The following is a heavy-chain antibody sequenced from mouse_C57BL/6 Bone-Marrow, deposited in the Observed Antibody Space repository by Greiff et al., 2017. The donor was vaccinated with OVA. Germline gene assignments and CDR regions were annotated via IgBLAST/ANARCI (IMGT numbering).Heavy chain of an antibody. CDR2: IDPSDSYT. Sequence: VQPQQSGAELVRPGTSVKLSCKASGYTFTSYWMHWVKQRPGQGLEWIGVIDPSDSYTNYNQKFKGKATLTVDTSSSTAYMQLSSLTSEDSAVYYCARSRDSTMVYYYAMDYWGQGTSVTVSS. V-gene: IGHV1-59*01. J-gene: IGHJ4*01. CDR3: ARSRDSTMVYYYAMDY. CDR1: GYTFTSYW. D-gene: IGHD2-1*01.